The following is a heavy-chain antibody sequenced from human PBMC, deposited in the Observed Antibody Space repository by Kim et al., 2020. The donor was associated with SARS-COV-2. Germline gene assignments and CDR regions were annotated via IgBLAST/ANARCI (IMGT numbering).Heavy chain of an antibody. J-gene: IGHJ5*02. CDR1: GGSISSSNW. CDR3: ARELVRIGNWFDP. V-gene: IGHV4-4*02. D-gene: IGHD6-13*01. Sequence: SETLSLTCAVSGGSISSSNWWSWVRQPPGKGLEWIGEIYHSGSTNYNPSLKSRVTISVAKSKNQFSLKLSSVTAADTAVYYCARELVRIGNWFDPWGQGTLVTVSS. CDR2: IYHSGST.